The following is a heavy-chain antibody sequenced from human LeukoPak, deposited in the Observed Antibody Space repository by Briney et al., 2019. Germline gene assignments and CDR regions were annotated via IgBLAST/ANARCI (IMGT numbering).Heavy chain of an antibody. CDR1: GFTFDDFA. J-gene: IGHJ4*02. Sequence: GGSLRLSCAASGFTFDDFALHWVRQAPGKGLGWVSGISWNSGDIGYADSVKGRFTISRDNAKNSLYLQMNSLRVEDTALYYCAKLYGYSYGYIDFWGQGTLVTVSS. D-gene: IGHD5-18*01. V-gene: IGHV3-9*01. CDR2: ISWNSGDI. CDR3: AKLYGYSYGYIDF.